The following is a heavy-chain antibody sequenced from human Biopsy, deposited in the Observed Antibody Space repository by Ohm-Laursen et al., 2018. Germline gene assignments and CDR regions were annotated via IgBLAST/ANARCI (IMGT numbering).Heavy chain of an antibody. V-gene: IGHV1-18*01. CDR1: GYPFITYG. D-gene: IGHD4-17*01. J-gene: IGHJ4*02. CDR2: ISAYNGHT. Sequence: ASVKVSCKASGYPFITYGIGWVRQAPGQGLEWMGWISAYNGHTKFARKFQDRVTMTTDTSTTTAYMDLRRLRSDDTAVYYCARDPHGEGRDYGSYFDYWGQGTLVTVSS. CDR3: ARDPHGEGRDYGSYFDY.